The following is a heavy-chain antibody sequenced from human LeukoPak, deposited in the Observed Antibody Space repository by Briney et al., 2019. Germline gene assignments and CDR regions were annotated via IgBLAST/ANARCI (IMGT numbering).Heavy chain of an antibody. V-gene: IGHV3-7*01. D-gene: IGHD5-12*01. CDR2: IKQDGSEK. CDR3: ARLRYSGYDSPLDY. J-gene: IGHJ4*02. Sequence: GGSLRLSCAASGFTFSSYWMSWVRQAPEEGLEWVANIKQDGSEKYYVDSVKGPFTISRDNAENSLYLQMNSLRAEDTAVYYCARLRYSGYDSPLDYWGQGTLVTVSS. CDR1: GFTFSSYW.